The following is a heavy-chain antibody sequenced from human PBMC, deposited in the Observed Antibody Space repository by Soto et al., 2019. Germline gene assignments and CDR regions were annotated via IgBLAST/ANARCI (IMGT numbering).Heavy chain of an antibody. CDR3: ASSFGGVRGYYYYGMDV. Sequence: QVQLVESGGGLVKPGGSLRLSCAASGFTFSDYYMSCIRQAPGKGLEWVSYISSSGGTIVYADSVKGRFTISRDNAKNSLYLQMNSLRAEDTAVYYCASSFGGVRGYYYYGMDVWGQGTTVTVSS. CDR1: GFTFSDYY. CDR2: ISSSGGTI. D-gene: IGHD3-16*01. V-gene: IGHV3-11*01. J-gene: IGHJ6*02.